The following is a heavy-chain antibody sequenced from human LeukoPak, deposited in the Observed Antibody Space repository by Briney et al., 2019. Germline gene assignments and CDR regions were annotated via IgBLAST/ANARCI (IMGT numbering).Heavy chain of an antibody. V-gene: IGHV3-48*01. D-gene: IGHD6-13*01. CDR3: ARDQYSSSWYGDY. CDR1: GFTFSSYG. J-gene: IGHJ4*02. CDR2: ISSSSSTI. Sequence: GGTLRLSCAASGFTFSSYGMSWVRQAPGKGLEWVSYISSSSSTIYYADSVKGRFAISRDNAKNSLYLQMNSLRAEDTAVYYCARDQYSSSWYGDYWGQGTLVTVSS.